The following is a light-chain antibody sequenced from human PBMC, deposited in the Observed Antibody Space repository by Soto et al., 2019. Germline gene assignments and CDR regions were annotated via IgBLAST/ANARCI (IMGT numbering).Light chain of an antibody. CDR3: SSYTATDTPVI. J-gene: IGLJ2*01. Sequence: QSALTQPASVSGSPGQSITISCTGTSSDVGDYNYVSWYQHHPGKAPKFLIYDVSNRPSGVSNRFSGSKSGYTASLTISGLPAEEEADYYCSSYTATDTPVIFGGGTKLTVL. CDR2: DVS. CDR1: SSDVGDYNY. V-gene: IGLV2-14*03.